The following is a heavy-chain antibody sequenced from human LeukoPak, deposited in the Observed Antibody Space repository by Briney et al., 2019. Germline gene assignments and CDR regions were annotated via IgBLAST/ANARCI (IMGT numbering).Heavy chain of an antibody. D-gene: IGHD5-24*01. V-gene: IGHV4-39*01. CDR3: VRHISTNTGYFDS. CDR2: VYYDGTS. J-gene: IGHJ4*02. CDR1: GGSIKSHSYY. Sequence: PSETLSLTCTVSGGSIKSHSYYWGWIRQPPGKGLEWFGSVYYDGTSYSNPSLKSRAAVFVDTSRDQFSLDLSFVTAADTALYYCVRHISTNTGYFDSCGPGILVSVSS.